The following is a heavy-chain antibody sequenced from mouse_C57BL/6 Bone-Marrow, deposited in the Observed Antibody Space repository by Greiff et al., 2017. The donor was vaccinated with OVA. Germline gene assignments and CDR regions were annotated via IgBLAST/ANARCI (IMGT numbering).Heavy chain of an antibody. CDR2: INPYNGGT. J-gene: IGHJ3*01. CDR3: ASLLYPWFAY. D-gene: IGHD2-12*01. CDR1: GYTFTDYY. Sequence: QLQQSGPVLVKPGASVKMSCKASGYTFTDYYMNWVKQSHGKSLEWIGVINPYNGGTSYNQKFKGKATLTVDKSSSTAYMELNSLTSEDSAVYYCASLLYPWFAYWGQGTLVTVSA. V-gene: IGHV1-19*01.